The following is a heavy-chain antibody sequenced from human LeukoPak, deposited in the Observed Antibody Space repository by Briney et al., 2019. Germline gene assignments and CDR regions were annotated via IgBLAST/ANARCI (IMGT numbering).Heavy chain of an antibody. CDR1: GFTFSSYA. Sequence: PGGSLRLSCAASGFTFSSYAMHWVRQTPGKGLEYVSAISRNGDNTYYANSVKGRFTISRDNSKNTLYLQMGSLRAEDMAVYFCARGWDSTTGGYNYWGQGTLVTVSS. D-gene: IGHD7-27*01. CDR3: ARGWDSTTGGYNY. CDR2: ISRNGDNT. J-gene: IGHJ4*02. V-gene: IGHV3-64*01.